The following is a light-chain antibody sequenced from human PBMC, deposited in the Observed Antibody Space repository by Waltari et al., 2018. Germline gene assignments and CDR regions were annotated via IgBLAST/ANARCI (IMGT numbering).Light chain of an antibody. CDR1: SSDVGSYNL. J-gene: IGLJ3*02. CDR3: CSYAGSTSWV. V-gene: IGLV2-23*01. CDR2: EGS. Sequence: QSALTQPASVSGSPGQSITIFCTGTSSDVGSYNLVSWYQQYPGKAPKLMIYEGSKWPSGVSNRFSGSKSGNTASLTISGLQADDEADYYCCSYAGSTSWVFGGGTKVTVL.